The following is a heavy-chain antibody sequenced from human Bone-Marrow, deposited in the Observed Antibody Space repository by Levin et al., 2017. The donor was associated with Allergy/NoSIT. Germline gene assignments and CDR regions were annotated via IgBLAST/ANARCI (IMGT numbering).Heavy chain of an antibody. J-gene: IGHJ4*02. D-gene: IGHD6-19*01. CDR1: GFTFSRYS. Sequence: GGSLRLSCTVSGFTFSRYSMSWVRQAPRKGLEWVASSNNRGNPYYANSVKGRFTVSRDDSQSTLYLQMNSLREDDTATHYCAKDHPRSCWQAFEYWGQGTRVSVSS. CDR2: SNNRGNP. CDR3: AKDHPRSCWQAFEY. V-gene: IGHV3-23*05.